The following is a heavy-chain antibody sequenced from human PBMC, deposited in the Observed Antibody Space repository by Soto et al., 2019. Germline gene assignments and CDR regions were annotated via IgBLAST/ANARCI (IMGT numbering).Heavy chain of an antibody. CDR1: GFSFGNYW. V-gene: IGHV3-7*03. D-gene: IGHD3-3*01. CDR3: ARDVGPVTIFGEALSGYFDF. J-gene: IGHJ4*02. Sequence: PGGSLRLSCAVSGFSFGNYWMSWVRQAPGKGLEWLASIKEDGSERYYLDSAKGRFTISRDNAKDSLSLQMNSLRGEDTAFYYCARDVGPVTIFGEALSGYFDFWGQGTLVTVS. CDR2: IKEDGSER.